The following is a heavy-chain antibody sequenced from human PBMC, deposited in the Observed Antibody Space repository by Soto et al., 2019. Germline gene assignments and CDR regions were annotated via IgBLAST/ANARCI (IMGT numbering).Heavy chain of an antibody. D-gene: IGHD3-22*01. CDR1: GGLLSSYA. Sequence: QVQLVQSGAEVKRPGSSVKVSCKTSGGLLSSYAISWVRQAPGQGLEWMGGSIPTFGTTVYAQNFQGRVSITADRSTGTAYLEWRGLRSQDTAVYYCARGINDYYDGTGPSWDDAFDIWGQGTMVTVSS. J-gene: IGHJ3*02. CDR2: SIPTFGTT. CDR3: ARGINDYYDGTGPSWDDAFDI. V-gene: IGHV1-69*06.